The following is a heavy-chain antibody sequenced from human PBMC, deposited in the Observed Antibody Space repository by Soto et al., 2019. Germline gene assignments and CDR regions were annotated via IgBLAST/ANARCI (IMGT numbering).Heavy chain of an antibody. J-gene: IGHJ3*02. CDR3: ARCTHGSTTCYGRLDI. CDR2: ISGYNGNT. Sequence: QGQLVQSGAEVKKPGASVKVSCKASGYTFTNSGMSWVRQAPGQGLEWMGWISGYNGNTNYAQQFQGRVTMTTDTSTSTGFLDLRSLRSDDPAVYYCARCTHGSTTCYGRLDIWGQGTMVTVSS. V-gene: IGHV1-18*01. D-gene: IGHD2-2*01. CDR1: GYTFTNSG.